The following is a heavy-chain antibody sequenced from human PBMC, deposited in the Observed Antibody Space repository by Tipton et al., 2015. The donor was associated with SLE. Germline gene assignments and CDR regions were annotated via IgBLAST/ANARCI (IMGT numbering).Heavy chain of an antibody. CDR2: ISYSGAT. CDR1: GGSITTRSYY. Sequence: TLSLTCIVSGGSITTRSYYWGWIRQPPGKGLEWIASISYSGATYYNPSLKSRVIISLDTSRNHFSLNLTSVTAADTAVYFCARDRDIVLEPVPIPPAFDIWCQGTTVTVSS. V-gene: IGHV4-39*07. CDR3: ARDRDIVLEPVPIPPAFDI. D-gene: IGHD2-8*02. J-gene: IGHJ3*02.